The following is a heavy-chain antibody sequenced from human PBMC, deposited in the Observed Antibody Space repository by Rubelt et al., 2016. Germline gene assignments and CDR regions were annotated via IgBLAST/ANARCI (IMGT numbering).Heavy chain of an antibody. CDR3: ARDRPYIAALNYFDY. CDR1: GYTLTELS. D-gene: IGHD6-13*01. Sequence: SGAEVKKPGASVKVSCKVSGYTLTELSMHWVRQAPGKGLEWMGGFDPEDGETIYAQKFQGRVTITRDTSASTAYMELSSLRSEDTALYYCARDRPYIAALNYFDYWGQGTLVTVSS. V-gene: IGHV1-24*01. J-gene: IGHJ4*02. CDR2: FDPEDGET.